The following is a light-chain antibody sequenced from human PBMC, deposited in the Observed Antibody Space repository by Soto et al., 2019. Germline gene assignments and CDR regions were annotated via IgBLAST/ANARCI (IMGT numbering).Light chain of an antibody. Sequence: EIVMTQSPATLSVSPGERATLSCRASQSVSSNLAWYQQNPGQAPRLLIYRASTRATGVPARFSGSGSGTEFTLTISILQSEDFAVYSCQQYNNWPLTFGGGTKVEIK. CDR2: RAS. V-gene: IGKV3-15*01. CDR1: QSVSSN. J-gene: IGKJ4*01. CDR3: QQYNNWPLT.